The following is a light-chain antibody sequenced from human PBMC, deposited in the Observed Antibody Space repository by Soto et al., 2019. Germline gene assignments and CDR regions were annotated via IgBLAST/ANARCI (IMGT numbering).Light chain of an antibody. CDR3: QSYDSSLSGSV. CDR1: SSNIGAGYD. CDR2: DNI. V-gene: IGLV1-40*01. Sequence: QSVLTQPPSVSGAPGQRVTISCTGSSSNIGAGYDVHWYQQLPGTAPKLLIYDNINRPSGVPDRFSGSMSGTSASLAITGLQAEDEADYYCQSYDSSLSGSVFGGGTKLTVL. J-gene: IGLJ2*01.